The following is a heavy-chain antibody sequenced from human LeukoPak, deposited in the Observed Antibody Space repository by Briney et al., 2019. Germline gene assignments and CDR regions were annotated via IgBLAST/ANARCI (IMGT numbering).Heavy chain of an antibody. CDR3: TGSTSSYLGYWFDP. CDR1: GFTFSNYW. Sequence: GGSLRLSCAASGFTFSNYWMNWVRQAPGKGLEWVANIKHDGSEKYYVDSVKGRFTISRDNARNSLYLQMNSLRAEDMAVYYCTGSTSSYLGYWFDPWGQGTLVTVSS. CDR2: IKHDGSEK. V-gene: IGHV3-7*01. D-gene: IGHD6-6*01. J-gene: IGHJ5*02.